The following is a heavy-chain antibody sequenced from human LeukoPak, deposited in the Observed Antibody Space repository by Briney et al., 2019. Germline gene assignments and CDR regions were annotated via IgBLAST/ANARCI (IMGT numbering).Heavy chain of an antibody. D-gene: IGHD1-26*01. J-gene: IGHJ4*02. CDR2: IYHSGST. Sequence: SETLSLTCAVSGYSISSGYYWGWIRQPPGKGLEWIGSIYHSGSTYYNPSLKSRVNISVDTSKKQFSLKLSSVTAADTAVYYCARRRVGFTVDYWSQGTLVTVSS. CDR3: ARRRVGFTVDY. V-gene: IGHV4-38-2*01. CDR1: GYSISSGYY.